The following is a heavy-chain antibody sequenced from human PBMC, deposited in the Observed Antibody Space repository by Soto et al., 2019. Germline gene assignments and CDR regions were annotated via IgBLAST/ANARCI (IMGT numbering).Heavy chain of an antibody. CDR2: ITWNSGHI. V-gene: IGHV3-9*01. J-gene: IGHJ4*02. CDR1: GFNFDDSA. D-gene: IGHD3-22*01. Sequence: QPGGSLRLSCVASGFNFDDSAMNLVRQFPGKGLEWVSGITWNSGHILYADSVKGRFTISRDNAKKSLYLELNSLRPEDTALYYCAKGRSSMTVVVMDYWGQGTPVTVSS. CDR3: AKGRSSMTVVVMDY.